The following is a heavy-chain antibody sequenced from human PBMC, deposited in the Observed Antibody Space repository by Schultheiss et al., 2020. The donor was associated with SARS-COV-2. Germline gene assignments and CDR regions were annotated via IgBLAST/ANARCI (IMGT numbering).Heavy chain of an antibody. CDR2: INSDGSST. CDR3: ARSYVVVPAASNYYYYYGMDV. J-gene: IGHJ6*02. Sequence: GGSLRLSCAASGFTVSSNYMNWVRQAPGKGLVWVSRINSDGSSTSYADSVKGRFTISRDNAKNTLYLQMNSLRAEDTAVYYCARSYVVVPAASNYYYYYGMDVWGQGTTVTVSS. D-gene: IGHD2-2*01. V-gene: IGHV3-74*01. CDR1: GFTVSSNY.